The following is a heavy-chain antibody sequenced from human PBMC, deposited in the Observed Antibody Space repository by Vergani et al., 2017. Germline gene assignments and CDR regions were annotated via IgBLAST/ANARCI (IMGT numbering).Heavy chain of an antibody. CDR2: IRSKANSYAT. V-gene: IGHV3-73*01. J-gene: IGHJ4*02. CDR3: TGPRFYDSSGYYYY. CDR1: GFTFSGSA. D-gene: IGHD3-22*01. Sequence: VQLVESGGGVVQPGRSLRLSCAASGFTFSGSAMHWVRQASGKGLEWVGRIRSKANSYATAYAASVKGRFTISRDDSKNTAYLQMNSLKTEDTAVYYCTGPRFYDSSGYYYYWGQGTLVTVSS.